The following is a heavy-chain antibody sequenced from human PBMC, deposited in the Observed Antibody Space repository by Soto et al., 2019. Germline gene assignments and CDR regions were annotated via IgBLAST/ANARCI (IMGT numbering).Heavy chain of an antibody. CDR3: ARDHSSIAARPEVRYYYYYGMDV. D-gene: IGHD6-6*01. J-gene: IGHJ6*02. CDR2: IYYSGST. Sequence: PSETLSLTCTVSGGSISSGGYYWSWIRQHPGKGLEWIGYIYYSGSTYYNPSLKSRVTISVDTSKNQFSLKLSSVTAADTAVYYCARDHSSIAARPEVRYYYYYGMDVWGQGTTVTVSS. CDR1: GGSISSGGYY. V-gene: IGHV4-31*03.